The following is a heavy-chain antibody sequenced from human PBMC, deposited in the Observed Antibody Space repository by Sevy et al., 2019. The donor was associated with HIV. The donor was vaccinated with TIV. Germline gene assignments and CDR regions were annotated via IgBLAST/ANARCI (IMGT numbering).Heavy chain of an antibody. Sequence: SETLSLTCSVSGGSISSYFWTWVRQSPGKGLEWIGNIYFTGNTDYSPSLKSRVTLSLETSKSQFSLTLKSVTAADTAIYFCARDSTTRPGVLDYWGQGTLVTVSS. V-gene: IGHV4-59*01. CDR3: ARDSTTRPGVLDY. J-gene: IGHJ4*02. CDR2: IYFTGNT. CDR1: GGSISSYF. D-gene: IGHD1-1*01.